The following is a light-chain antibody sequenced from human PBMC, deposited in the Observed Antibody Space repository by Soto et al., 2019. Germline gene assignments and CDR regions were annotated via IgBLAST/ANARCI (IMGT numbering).Light chain of an antibody. Sequence: EIVLTQSPGTLSLSPGERATLSCRASQSLSSHALAWYQQKPGQAPRLLIYGASSRATGIPDRFSGSGSGTDFALTISSLEPEYFAVYFCQQYGSSFGQGTKVDVK. CDR1: QSLSSHA. CDR2: GAS. CDR3: QQYGSS. J-gene: IGKJ1*01. V-gene: IGKV3-20*01.